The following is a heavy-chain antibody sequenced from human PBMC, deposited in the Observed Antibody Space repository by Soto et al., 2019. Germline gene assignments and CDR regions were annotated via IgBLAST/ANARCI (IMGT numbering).Heavy chain of an antibody. D-gene: IGHD3-22*01. CDR1: GDSISSSNW. CDR2: IYESGST. V-gene: IGHV4-4*02. J-gene: IGHJ4*02. CDR3: ARAGGFDGSGYYFPW. Sequence: QVQLQESGPGLVQPSGTLSLTCSVSGDSISSSNWWIWVRQPPGKGLEWIGEIYESGSTNYSPSLKSRVTISLEKSKNQISLKLISVAAADTAIYYCARAGGFDGSGYYFPWWGQGTLVTVSS.